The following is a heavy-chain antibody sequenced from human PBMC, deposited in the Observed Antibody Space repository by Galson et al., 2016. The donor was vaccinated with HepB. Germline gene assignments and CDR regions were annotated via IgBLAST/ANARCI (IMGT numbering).Heavy chain of an antibody. Sequence: QSGAEVKKPGESLKISCKASGYSFATHWIGWVRQMPGKGLEWLGIIYPGDSDTRYSPSFRGQVTISADRSINTAYLQWSSLKASDTAMDYCVRDGTGKYDCWSGYPNNWFDPWGQGTLVTVSS. J-gene: IGHJ5*02. D-gene: IGHD3-3*01. CDR3: VRDGTGKYDCWSGYPNNWFDP. CDR2: IYPGDSDT. V-gene: IGHV5-51*01. CDR1: GYSFATHW.